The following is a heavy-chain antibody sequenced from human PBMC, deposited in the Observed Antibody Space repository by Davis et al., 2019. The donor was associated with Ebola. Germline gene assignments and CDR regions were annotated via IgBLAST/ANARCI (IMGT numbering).Heavy chain of an antibody. CDR2: IYYSGIT. J-gene: IGHJ6*04. CDR3: ARGRFGELLYRDYYYYYGMDV. V-gene: IGHV4-39*01. CDR1: GGSIISSSSY. Sequence: MPGGSLRLSCTVSGGSIISSSSYWGWIRQPPRKGLEWIGSIYYSGITYYNPSLKSRVTISVDTSKNQFSLKLRSVTAADTAVYYCARGRFGELLYRDYYYYYGMDVWGKGTTVTVSS. D-gene: IGHD3-10*01.